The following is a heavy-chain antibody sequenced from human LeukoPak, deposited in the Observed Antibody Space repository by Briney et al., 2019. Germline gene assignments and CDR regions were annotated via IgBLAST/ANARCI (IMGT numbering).Heavy chain of an antibody. D-gene: IGHD5-18*01. Sequence: SETLSLTCSVAGGSISSYYWSWIRQPPGNGLECIGYIHYSGSTNYNPSLKSRVTISVDTSKNQFSLKLSSVTAADTAVYYCARRSYGTDYFDYWGQGTLVTVSS. J-gene: IGHJ4*02. CDR2: IHYSGST. V-gene: IGHV4-59*08. CDR1: GGSISSYY. CDR3: ARRSYGTDYFDY.